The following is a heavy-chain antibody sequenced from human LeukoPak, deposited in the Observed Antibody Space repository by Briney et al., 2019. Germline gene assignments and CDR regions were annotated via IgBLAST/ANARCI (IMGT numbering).Heavy chain of an antibody. J-gene: IGHJ5*02. CDR3: ARDKRAKNCFDP. CDR1: GFTFSNYW. Sequence: PGGSLRLSCAASGFTFSNYWMTWVRQAPGRGLEWVANINQDGSQKYYVGSVKGRFTISRDNAKNSLYLQMNSLGVEDTAVYYCARDKRAKNCFDPWGLGTLVTVSS. V-gene: IGHV3-7*03. CDR2: INQDGSQK.